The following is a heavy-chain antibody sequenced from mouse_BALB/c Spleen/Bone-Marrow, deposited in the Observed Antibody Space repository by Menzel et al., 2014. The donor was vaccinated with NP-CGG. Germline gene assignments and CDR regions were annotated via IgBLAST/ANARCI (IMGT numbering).Heavy chain of an antibody. Sequence: EVQRVESGPGLVKPSQSLSLTCSVTGYSITGGYYWNWIRQFPGNKLQWMGYIRYDGNNNYNPSLKDRISITRDTSKNQFFLKLNSVTTDDTATYYCARGDGYFPYWYFDVWGAGTTVTVSS. CDR3: ARGDGYFPYWYFDV. D-gene: IGHD2-3*01. J-gene: IGHJ1*01. CDR2: IRYDGNN. V-gene: IGHV3-6*02. CDR1: GYSITGGYY.